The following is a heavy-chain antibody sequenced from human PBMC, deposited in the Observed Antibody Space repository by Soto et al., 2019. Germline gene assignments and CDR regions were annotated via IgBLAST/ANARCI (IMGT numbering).Heavy chain of an antibody. D-gene: IGHD3-16*01. CDR3: ARALGRGGGLFDY. CDR1: GFTFSSYW. V-gene: IGHV3-7*03. Sequence: GGSLRLSCAASGFTFSSYWMSWVRQAPGKGLEWVANIKQDGSEKYYVDSVKGRFTISRDNAKNSLYLQMNSLRAEDRAVYYGARALGRGGGLFDYWGQGTLVTVSS. CDR2: IKQDGSEK. J-gene: IGHJ4*02.